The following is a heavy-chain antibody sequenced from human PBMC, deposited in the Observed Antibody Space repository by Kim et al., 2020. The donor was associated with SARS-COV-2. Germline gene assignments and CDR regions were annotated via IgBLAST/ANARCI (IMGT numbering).Heavy chain of an antibody. Sequence: GSLRLSCAASGFTFSNAWMSWVRQAPGKGLEWVGRIKSKTDGGTTDYAAPVKGRFTISRDDSKNTLYLQMNSLKTEDTAVYYCTTDSATRPPTRTGYYYDSSGYPGPSGYHLVGIDYWGQGTLVTVSS. CDR3: TTDSATRPPTRTGYYYDSSGYPGPSGYHLVGIDY. D-gene: IGHD3-22*01. CDR1: GFTFSNAW. V-gene: IGHV3-15*01. CDR2: IKSKTDGGTT. J-gene: IGHJ4*02.